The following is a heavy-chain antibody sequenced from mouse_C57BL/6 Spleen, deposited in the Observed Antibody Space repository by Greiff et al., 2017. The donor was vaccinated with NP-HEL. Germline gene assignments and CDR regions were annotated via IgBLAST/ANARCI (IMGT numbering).Heavy chain of an antibody. Sequence: EVQLQQSGPVLVKPGASVKMSCKASGYTFTDYYMNWVKQSHGKSLVWIGVINPYNGGTSYNQKFKGKATLTVDKSSSTAYMELNRLTSEDSAVYYCASTITTVVATRWYFDVWGTGTTVTVSS. CDR2: INPYNGGT. J-gene: IGHJ1*03. CDR3: ASTITTVVATRWYFDV. CDR1: GYTFTDYY. V-gene: IGHV1-19*01. D-gene: IGHD1-1*01.